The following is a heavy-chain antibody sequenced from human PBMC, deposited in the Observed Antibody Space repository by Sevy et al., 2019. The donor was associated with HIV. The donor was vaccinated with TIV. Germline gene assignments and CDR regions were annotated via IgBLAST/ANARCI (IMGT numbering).Heavy chain of an antibody. D-gene: IGHD3-10*01. J-gene: IGHJ5*02. CDR2: IYYSGST. CDR1: GGSISSYY. Sequence: SETLSLTCTVSGGSISSYYWSWFRQPPGKGLEWIGYIYYSGSTNYNPSLKSRVTISVDTSKNQFSLKLSSVTAADTAVYYCARGVREQNWFDPWGQGTLVTVSS. V-gene: IGHV4-59*01. CDR3: ARGVREQNWFDP.